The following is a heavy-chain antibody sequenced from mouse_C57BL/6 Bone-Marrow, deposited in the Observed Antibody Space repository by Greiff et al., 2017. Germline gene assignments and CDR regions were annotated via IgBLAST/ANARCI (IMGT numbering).Heavy chain of an antibody. CDR1: GFTFSSYA. V-gene: IGHV5-4*01. J-gene: IGHJ2*01. Sequence: EVMLVESGGGLVKPGGSLKLSCAASGFTFSSYAMSWVRQTPEKRLEWVATISDGGSYTYYPDNVKGRFTISRDNAKNNLYLQMSHLKSEDTAMYYWARETSEDYCDDWGKGTTLTVSS. CDR2: ISDGGSYT. CDR3: ARETSEDYCDD.